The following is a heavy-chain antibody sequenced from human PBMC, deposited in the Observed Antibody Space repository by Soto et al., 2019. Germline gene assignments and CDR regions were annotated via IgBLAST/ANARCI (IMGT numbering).Heavy chain of an antibody. CDR3: ARDILEYRSTHTLLYFDY. V-gene: IGHV1-69*13. D-gene: IGHD3-3*01. CDR1: GGTFSSYA. Sequence: SVKVSCKASGGTFSSYAISWVRQAPGQGLEWMGGIIPIFGTANYAQKFQGRVTITADESTSTAYMELSSLRSEDTAVYYCARDILEYRSTHTLLYFDYWGQGTLVTVSS. J-gene: IGHJ4*02. CDR2: IIPIFGTA.